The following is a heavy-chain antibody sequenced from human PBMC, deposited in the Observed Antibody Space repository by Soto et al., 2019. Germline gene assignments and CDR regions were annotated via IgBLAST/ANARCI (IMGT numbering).Heavy chain of an antibody. J-gene: IGHJ4*02. CDR3: ARSPTHYYYDSSGYYGIDY. V-gene: IGHV3-23*01. D-gene: IGHD3-22*01. CDR1: GFTFRSYA. CDR2: ISGGGETA. Sequence: GGSLRLSCAGSGFTFRSYAMNWVRQAPGKGLEWVSVISGGGETAFYANSVKGRSTISRDNSKNTLYLQLSSLSAEDTAVYYCARSPTHYYYDSSGYYGIDYWGQGTLVIVAS.